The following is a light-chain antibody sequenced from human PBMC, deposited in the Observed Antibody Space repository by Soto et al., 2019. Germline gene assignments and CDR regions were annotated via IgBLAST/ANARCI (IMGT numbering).Light chain of an antibody. CDR2: AAS. J-gene: IGKJ2*01. CDR1: QSVSSSY. CDR3: QQYNSYSMYT. Sequence: IVLTQSPGTLALSPGERATLSCRASQSVSSSYLAWYQQKPGQAPRILXYAASSRATGITDRLSGSGSGTDFTLTISSLQPDDFATYYCQQYNSYSMYTFGQGTKVDI. V-gene: IGKV3-20*01.